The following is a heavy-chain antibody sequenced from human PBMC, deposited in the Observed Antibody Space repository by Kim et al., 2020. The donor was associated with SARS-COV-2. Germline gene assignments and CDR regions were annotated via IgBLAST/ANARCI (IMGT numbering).Heavy chain of an antibody. CDR3: ASHFASTSQREGFDY. CDR2: IKQDGSEK. J-gene: IGHJ4*02. Sequence: GGSLRLSCAASGFTFSRYWMSWVRQAPGKGLEWVANIKQDGSEKDYVDSVKGRFTISRDNAGNSLFLQMNSLRAEDTAVYYCASHFASTSQREGFDYWGQGTLVTVSS. V-gene: IGHV3-7*01. CDR1: GFTFSRYW. D-gene: IGHD1-26*01.